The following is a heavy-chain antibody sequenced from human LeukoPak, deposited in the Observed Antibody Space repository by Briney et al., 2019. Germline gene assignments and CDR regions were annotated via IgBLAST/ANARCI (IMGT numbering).Heavy chain of an antibody. V-gene: IGHV4-34*01. CDR1: GGSFSGYY. CDR2: INHSGST. J-gene: IGHJ4*02. Sequence: SETLSLTCAVYGGSFSGYYWSWIRQPPGKGLEWIGEINHSGSTNYNPSLKSRVTISVDTSKNQFSLKLSSVTAADTAVYYCARGLTSDFWSGYPSYYFDYWGQGTLATVSS. D-gene: IGHD3-3*01. CDR3: ARGLTSDFWSGYPSYYFDY.